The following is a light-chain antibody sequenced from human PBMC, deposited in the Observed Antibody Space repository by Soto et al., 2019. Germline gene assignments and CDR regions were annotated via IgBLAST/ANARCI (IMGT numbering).Light chain of an antibody. V-gene: IGKV3-15*01. J-gene: IGKJ1*01. CDR1: QSIDSTY. Sequence: EIVLTQSPGTLSLSPGERATLSCRASQSIDSTYLAWYQQKPGQPPRLLIYGASTRATGIPARFSGSGFGTEFTLTISSLQSEDLGVYYCLQYHYWPWTFGQGTKVDIK. CDR2: GAS. CDR3: LQYHYWPWT.